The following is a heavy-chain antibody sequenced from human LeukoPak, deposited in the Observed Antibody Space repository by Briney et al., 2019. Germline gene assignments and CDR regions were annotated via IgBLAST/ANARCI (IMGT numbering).Heavy chain of an antibody. CDR3: ARDPNSAL. V-gene: IGHV4-4*07. CDR2: VYTSGRT. CDR1: GGSISSSY. D-gene: IGHD2-21*01. J-gene: IGHJ4*02. Sequence: PSETLSLTCTVSGGSISSSYWSWIRQPAGKGLEWIGRVYTSGRTNYNYNPSLKSRLTMSVDTSKNQFSLKLSSVTAADTAVYYCARDPNSALWGQGTLVTVSS.